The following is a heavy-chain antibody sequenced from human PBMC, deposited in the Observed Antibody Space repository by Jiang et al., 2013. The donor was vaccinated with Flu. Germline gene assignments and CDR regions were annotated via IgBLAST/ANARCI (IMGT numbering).Heavy chain of an antibody. J-gene: IGHJ4*02. CDR2: IIPIFGTA. CDR1: GGTFSSYA. Sequence: EVKKPGSSVKVSCKASGGTFSSYAISWVRQAPGQGLEWMGGIIPIFGTANYAQKFQGRVTITADESTSTAYMELSSLRSEDTAVYYCARTTGCGGDCSYFDYWGQGTLVTVSS. V-gene: IGHV1-69*01. D-gene: IGHD2-21*02. CDR3: ARTTGCGGDCSYFDY.